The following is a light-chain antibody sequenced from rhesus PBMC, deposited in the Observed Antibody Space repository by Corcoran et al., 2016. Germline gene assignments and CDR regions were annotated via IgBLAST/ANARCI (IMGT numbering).Light chain of an antibody. CDR3: QQHSTYPLT. CDR1: QGISNY. CDR2: YAS. J-gene: IGKJ4*01. Sequence: DIQMTQSPSSLSASVGDTGTITCRASQGISNYLAWYQQKPGKAPKPRMYYASNLESGVPSRFSGSGSWTDFTLAIRSLQPEDFSIYYCQQHSTYPLTFSGGTKVEIK. V-gene: IGKV1S3*01.